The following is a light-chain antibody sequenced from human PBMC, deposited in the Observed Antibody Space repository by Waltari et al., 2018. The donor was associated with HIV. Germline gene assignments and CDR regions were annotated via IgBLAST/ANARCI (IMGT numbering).Light chain of an antibody. V-gene: IGLV4-60*02. CDR2: LEGGGGY. CDR3: ETWDSSTWV. J-gene: IGLJ3*02. Sequence: QPVLTQSSSASASLGSSVKLTCTLTSGHSRHIIARHPQQPGKAPRYLMKLEGGGGYNKGSGVPDRFSGSSSGADRYLTISNLQFEDEADYYCETWDSSTWVFGGGTKVTVL. CDR1: SGHSRHI.